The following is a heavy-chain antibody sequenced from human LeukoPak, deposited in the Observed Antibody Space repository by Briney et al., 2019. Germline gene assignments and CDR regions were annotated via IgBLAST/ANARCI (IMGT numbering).Heavy chain of an antibody. CDR3: AKVHCISTNCNHIWTYFDY. CDR2: ITVNNGYT. CDR1: GYTFTSHG. J-gene: IGHJ4*02. Sequence: ASVKVSCKAAGYTFTSHGFIWLRQAPGQGLEWMGWITVNNGYTKYAQELQGRVTMTTDTSTSTAYMELRSLRSDDTAVYYCAKVHCISTNCNHIWTYFDYWGQGTLVTVSS. V-gene: IGHV1-18*01. D-gene: IGHD2-2*01.